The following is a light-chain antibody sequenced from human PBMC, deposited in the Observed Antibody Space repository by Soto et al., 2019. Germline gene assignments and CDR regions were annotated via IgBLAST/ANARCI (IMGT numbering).Light chain of an antibody. CDR3: QQRSNWPPEIT. J-gene: IGKJ5*01. CDR1: QSVSSY. V-gene: IGKV3-11*01. Sequence: EIVLTQSPATLSLSPGERATLSCRASQSVSSYLALYQQKPGQAPRLLIYDASNRATGIPARFSGSGSGTDFTLTISSLEPEDFAVYYCQQRSNWPPEITFGQGTRLEI. CDR2: DAS.